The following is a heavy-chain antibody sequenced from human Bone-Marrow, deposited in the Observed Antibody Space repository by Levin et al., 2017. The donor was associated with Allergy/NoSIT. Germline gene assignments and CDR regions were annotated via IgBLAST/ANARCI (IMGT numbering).Heavy chain of an antibody. CDR2: ISGSSSYI. CDR1: GFTFSSYT. D-gene: IGHD3-3*01. J-gene: IGHJ6*03. CDR3: ARRNDFWSRTHGGYYFFMDV. V-gene: IGHV3-21*01. Sequence: GGSLRLSCAASGFTFSSYTMNWVRQAPGKGLEWVSSISGSSSYITFSDSVKGRLTISRDNAKNSMFLQMNNLRAEDTAVYYCARRNDFWSRTHGGYYFFMDVWGTGTTVTVSS.